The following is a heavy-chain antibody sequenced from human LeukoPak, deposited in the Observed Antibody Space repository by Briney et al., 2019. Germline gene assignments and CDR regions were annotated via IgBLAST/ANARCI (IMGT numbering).Heavy chain of an antibody. Sequence: SETLSLTCTVSGVSISSSNSYWGWIRQPPGKGLEWIGSIYYSGNTYYNASPESHVSISIDTSKNQFSLKLTSVTAADTAVYYCARQTGSGLFILPGGQGTLVTVSS. CDR1: GVSISSSNSY. D-gene: IGHD3/OR15-3a*01. J-gene: IGHJ4*02. CDR2: IYYSGNT. V-gene: IGHV4-39*01. CDR3: ARQTGSGLFILP.